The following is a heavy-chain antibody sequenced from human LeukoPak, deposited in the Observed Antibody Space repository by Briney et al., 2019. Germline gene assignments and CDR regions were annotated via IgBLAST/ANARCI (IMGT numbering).Heavy chain of an antibody. J-gene: IGHJ6*02. CDR3: ARLILKYRLTRYSYYGMDV. Sequence: SETLSLTCTVSGGSISSSDYYWGWIRQPPGKGLEWIGSTYYSGSTYYNPSLKSRVTIFVDTSKNQFSLKLNSVTAADTAVFYCARLILKYRLTRYSYYGMDVWGQGTAVTVSS. D-gene: IGHD2-2*01. CDR1: GGSISSSDYY. V-gene: IGHV4-39*01. CDR2: TYYSGST.